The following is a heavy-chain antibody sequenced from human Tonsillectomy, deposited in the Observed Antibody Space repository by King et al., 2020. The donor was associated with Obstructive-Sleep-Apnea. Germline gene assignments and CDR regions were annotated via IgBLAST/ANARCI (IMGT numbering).Heavy chain of an antibody. J-gene: IGHJ4*02. Sequence: VQLVESGGGLVHPGGSLRLSCAASGFTFKNYAMAWVRQAAVRGLEWVSAISGNADNTYYADSVKGRFTISRDNSKNTLYLQMNSLRAEDTALYYCARASESTEDYWGQGTLVTVSS. V-gene: IGHV3-23*04. D-gene: IGHD6-6*01. CDR3: ARASESTEDY. CDR1: GFTFKNYA. CDR2: ISGNADNT.